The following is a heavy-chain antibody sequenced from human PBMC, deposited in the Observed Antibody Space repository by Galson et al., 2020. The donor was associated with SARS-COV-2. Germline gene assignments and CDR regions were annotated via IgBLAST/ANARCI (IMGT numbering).Heavy chain of an antibody. CDR2: IRWDSGNI. Sequence: GGSLRLSCAASGFTFKHYAMHWVRQAPGKGLEWVSSIRWDSGNIYYADSVKGRFTISRDNAKNSLYLQMNSLRAEDTAFYYCAKDRGSCSGGSCYRPLDYYYGMDVWGQGATVTVA. D-gene: IGHD2-15*01. J-gene: IGHJ6*02. V-gene: IGHV3-9*01. CDR3: AKDRGSCSGGSCYRPLDYYYGMDV. CDR1: GFTFKHYA.